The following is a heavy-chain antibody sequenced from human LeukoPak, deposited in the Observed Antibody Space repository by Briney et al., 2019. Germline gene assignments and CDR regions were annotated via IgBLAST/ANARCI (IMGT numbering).Heavy chain of an antibody. J-gene: IGHJ3*02. Sequence: KSSETLSLTCTVSGVSISNYYWSWIRQPPGKGLEWIGYIYYSGSTNYNPSLKSRVTISVDTSKNQFSLKLSSVTAADTAVYYCATSMHGYCSGGSCYGAFDIGGRGTMVTVSS. V-gene: IGHV4-59*01. CDR1: GVSISNYY. CDR2: IYYSGST. CDR3: ATSMHGYCSGGSCYGAFDI. D-gene: IGHD2-15*01.